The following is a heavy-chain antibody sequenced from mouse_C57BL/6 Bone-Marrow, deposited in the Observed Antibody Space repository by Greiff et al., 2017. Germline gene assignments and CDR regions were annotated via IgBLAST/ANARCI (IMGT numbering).Heavy chain of an antibody. CDR3: ARMTTVVATFDY. CDR2: IDPSDSYT. CDR1: GYTFTSYW. J-gene: IGHJ2*01. D-gene: IGHD1-1*01. V-gene: IGHV1-69*01. Sequence: QVQLQQPGAELVMPGASVKLSCKASGYTFTSYWMHWVKQRPGQGLEWIGEIDPSDSYTNYNQQFKGKSTLTVDKSSSTAYMQLSSLTSEDSAVYYCARMTTVVATFDYWGQGTTLTVSS.